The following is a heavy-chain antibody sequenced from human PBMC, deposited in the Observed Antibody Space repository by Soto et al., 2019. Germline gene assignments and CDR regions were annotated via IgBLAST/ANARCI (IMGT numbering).Heavy chain of an antibody. CDR3: AKGRLGYSGYDWGFRNYYFDY. J-gene: IGHJ4*02. V-gene: IGHV3-30*18. CDR2: ISYDGSNK. D-gene: IGHD5-12*01. Sequence: GGSLRLSCAASGFTFSSYGMHWVRQAPGKGLEWVAVISYDGSNKYYADSVKGRFTISRDNSKNTLYLQMNSLRAEDTAVYYCAKGRLGYSGYDWGFRNYYFDYWGQGTLVTVSS. CDR1: GFTFSSYG.